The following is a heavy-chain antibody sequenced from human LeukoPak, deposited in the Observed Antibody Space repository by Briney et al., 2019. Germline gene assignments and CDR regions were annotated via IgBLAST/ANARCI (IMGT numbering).Heavy chain of an antibody. J-gene: IGHJ4*02. CDR2: IKSKTDGGTT. D-gene: IGHD5-12*01. V-gene: IGHV3-15*01. CDR1: GFTFSNAW. CDR3: TTDQSHRGYDPGYFDY. Sequence: PGGPLRLSCAASGFTFSNAWMSWVRQAPGKGLEWVGRIKSKTDGGTTDYAAPVKGRFTISRDDSKNTLYLQMNSLKTEDTAVYYCTTDQSHRGYDPGYFDYWGQGTLVTVSS.